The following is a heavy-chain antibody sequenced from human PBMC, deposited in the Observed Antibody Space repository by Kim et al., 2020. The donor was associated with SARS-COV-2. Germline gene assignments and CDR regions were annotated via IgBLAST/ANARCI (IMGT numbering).Heavy chain of an antibody. CDR3: ARDPPQMATSNDMDV. V-gene: IGHV3-33*01. CDR2: IWYDGSNK. D-gene: IGHD5-12*01. J-gene: IGHJ6*02. CDR1: GFTFSNYG. Sequence: GGSLRLSCAASGFTFSNYGMHWVRQAPGKGLEWVAVIWYDGSNKYYADSVKGRFTISRDNSKNTLYLQMNSLRAEDTAVYYGARDPPQMATSNDMDVWGQGTTVTVSS.